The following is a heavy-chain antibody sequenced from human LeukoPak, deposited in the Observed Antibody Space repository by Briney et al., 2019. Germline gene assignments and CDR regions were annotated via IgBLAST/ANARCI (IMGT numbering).Heavy chain of an antibody. CDR1: GIAVSGNY. V-gene: IGHV3-53*01. CDR3: GIPQTWDHLFES. J-gene: IGHJ4*02. CDR2: ISINTNT. D-gene: IGHD1-26*01. Sequence: PGGSLRLSCAASGIAVSGNYMSWVRQTPGNGLEWVSFISINTNTFYADSVRGRFTISRDTSKNTLLLHMSSLREEDSAVYYCGIPQTWDHLFESWGQGTLVTVSS.